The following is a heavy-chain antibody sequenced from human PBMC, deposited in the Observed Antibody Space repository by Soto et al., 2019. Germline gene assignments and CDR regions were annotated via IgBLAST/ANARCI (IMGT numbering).Heavy chain of an antibody. Sequence: ASVKVSCKTSGYTFTGYYIYWVLQAPGQGLEWMGWINPHSGGTDSSQKFQGRVTMTRDTSISTAYMELSRLRSDDTAVYYCARGGFSSSWRLDYWGQGTLVTVSS. D-gene: IGHD6-13*01. V-gene: IGHV1-2*02. CDR1: GYTFTGYY. J-gene: IGHJ4*02. CDR3: ARGGFSSSWRLDY. CDR2: INPHSGGT.